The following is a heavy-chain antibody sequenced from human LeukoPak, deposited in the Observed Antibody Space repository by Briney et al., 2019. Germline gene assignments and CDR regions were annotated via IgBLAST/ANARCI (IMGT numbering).Heavy chain of an antibody. CDR1: GFTFSSYG. J-gene: IGHJ4*02. CDR3: ASSRSSTWYGLEY. V-gene: IGHV3-33*01. Sequence: PGRSLRLSCAASGFTFSSYGMHWVRQAPGKGLEWVAVIWYDGSNKYYVDSVKGRFTISRGNSKNTLYLQMNSLRAEDTALYYCASSRSSTWYGLEYWGQGTLVTVSS. D-gene: IGHD6-13*01. CDR2: IWYDGSNK.